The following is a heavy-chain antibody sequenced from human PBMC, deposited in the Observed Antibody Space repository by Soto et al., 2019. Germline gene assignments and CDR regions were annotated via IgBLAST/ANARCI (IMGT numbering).Heavy chain of an antibody. CDR1: GGTFSSYA. V-gene: IGHV1-69*12. Sequence: QVQLVQSGAEVKKPGSSVKVSFNASGGTFSSYAISWVRQAPGQGLEWMGGIIPIFGTANYAQKFQGRVTITADESTSIAYMELSTLRSEDTAVYYCASYDILTGYYDGGMDVWGQGTTVTVSS. CDR2: IIPIFGTA. J-gene: IGHJ6*02. CDR3: ASYDILTGYYDGGMDV. D-gene: IGHD3-9*01.